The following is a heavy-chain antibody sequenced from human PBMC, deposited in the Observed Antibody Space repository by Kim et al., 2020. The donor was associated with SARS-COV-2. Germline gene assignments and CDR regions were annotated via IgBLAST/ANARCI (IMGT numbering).Heavy chain of an antibody. D-gene: IGHD4-17*01. J-gene: IGHJ6*02. CDR3: ARDRRAYGDSYYYYYGMDV. Sequence: SRVTISVDTSKNQFSLKLSSVTAADTAVYYCARDRRAYGDSYYYYYGMDVWGQGTTVTVSS. V-gene: IGHV4-59*01.